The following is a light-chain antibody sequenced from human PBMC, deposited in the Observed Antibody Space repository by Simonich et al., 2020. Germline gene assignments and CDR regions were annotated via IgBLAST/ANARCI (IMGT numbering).Light chain of an antibody. CDR2: EVS. Sequence: QSALTQPASVSGSPGQSITISCTGTSSDVGGYNYVSWYQQHPGKAPTLMIYEVSQRPSGVTNRFSGSKSGNTASLTISGLQAEDEADYYCSSYTSSSTLVFGGGTKLTVL. CDR1: SSDVGGYNY. J-gene: IGLJ2*01. V-gene: IGLV2-14*01. CDR3: SSYTSSSTLV.